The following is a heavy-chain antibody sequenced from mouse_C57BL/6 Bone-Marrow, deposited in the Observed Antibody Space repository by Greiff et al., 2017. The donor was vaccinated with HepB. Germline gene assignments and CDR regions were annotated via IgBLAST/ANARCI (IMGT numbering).Heavy chain of an antibody. J-gene: IGHJ2*01. CDR1: GYTFTSYW. CDR3: AREEDDGYSFDY. D-gene: IGHD2-3*01. V-gene: IGHV1-55*01. Sequence: QVQLQQPGAELVKPGASVKMSCKASGYTFTSYWITWVKQRPGQGLEWIGDIYPGSGSTNYNEKFKSKATLTVDTSSSTVYMQLSSLTSEDSAVYYCAREEDDGYSFDYWGQGTTLTVSS. CDR2: IYPGSGST.